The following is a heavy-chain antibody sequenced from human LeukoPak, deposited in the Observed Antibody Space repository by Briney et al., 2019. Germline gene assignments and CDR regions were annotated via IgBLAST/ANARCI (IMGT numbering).Heavy chain of an antibody. CDR1: GFTFSGSG. CDR2: IRSKANSYAT. Sequence: GGSLRLSCAASGFTFSGSGMHWVRQASGKGLEWVGRIRSKANSYATAYAASVKGRFTISRDDSKNTAYLQMNSLKTEDTAVYYCTRLDTATDYWGQGTLVTVSS. CDR3: TRLDTATDY. J-gene: IGHJ4*02. V-gene: IGHV3-73*01. D-gene: IGHD5-18*01.